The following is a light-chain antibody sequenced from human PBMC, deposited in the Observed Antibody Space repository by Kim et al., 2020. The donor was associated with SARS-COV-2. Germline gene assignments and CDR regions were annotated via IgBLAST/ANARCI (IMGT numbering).Light chain of an antibody. CDR2: DVS. J-gene: IGLJ3*02. V-gene: IGLV2-14*03. CDR1: GSDVGGNNY. CDR3: SSYTTSNSWV. Sequence: GQSNPISSTGTGSDVGGNNYVSWYQQHPGKAPKLMIYDVSKRPSGVSNRFSGSKSGNTASLTVSGLQAEDEADYYCSSYTTSNSWVFGGGTQLTVL.